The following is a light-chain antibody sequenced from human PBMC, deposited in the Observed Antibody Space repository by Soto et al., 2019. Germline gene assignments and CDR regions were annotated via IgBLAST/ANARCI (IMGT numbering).Light chain of an antibody. CDR3: GSYRTNSPYV. J-gene: IGLJ1*01. CDR1: NSDVGGYNY. V-gene: IGLV2-14*01. Sequence: QSALTQPASVSGSPGQSITISCTGTNSDVGGYNYVSWYQQYPGEAPKLMTYDVINRPSGVSNRFSGSKSGNTASLTISGLQAEDEADYYCGSYRTNSPYVFGTGTKLTVL. CDR2: DVI.